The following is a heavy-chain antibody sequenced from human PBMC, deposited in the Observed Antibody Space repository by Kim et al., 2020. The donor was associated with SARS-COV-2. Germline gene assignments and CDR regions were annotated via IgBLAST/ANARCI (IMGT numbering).Heavy chain of an antibody. Sequence: ASVKVSCKASGYTFTSYGISWVRQAPGQGLEWMGWISAYNGNTNYAQKLQGRVTMTTDTSTSTAYMELRSLRSDDTAVYYCARNEKRLLWFGELRNYGMDVWGQGTTVTLSS. CDR3: ARNEKRLLWFGELRNYGMDV. V-gene: IGHV1-18*04. D-gene: IGHD3-10*01. J-gene: IGHJ6*02. CDR2: ISAYNGNT. CDR1: GYTFTSYG.